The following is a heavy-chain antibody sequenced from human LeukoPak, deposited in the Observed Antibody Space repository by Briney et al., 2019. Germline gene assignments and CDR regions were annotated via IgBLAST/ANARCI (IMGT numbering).Heavy chain of an antibody. V-gene: IGHV3-23*01. Sequence: PGGSLRLSCAASGFTFSSYGMSWVRQAPGKGLEWVSAISGSGGSTYYADSVKGRFTISRDNSKNTLYLQMNNLRVEDTAVYYCAKGPVSGWLGRGLNWFDPWGQGTRVTVSS. D-gene: IGHD6-19*01. CDR3: AKGPVSGWLGRGLNWFDP. CDR1: GFTFSSYG. J-gene: IGHJ5*02. CDR2: ISGSGGST.